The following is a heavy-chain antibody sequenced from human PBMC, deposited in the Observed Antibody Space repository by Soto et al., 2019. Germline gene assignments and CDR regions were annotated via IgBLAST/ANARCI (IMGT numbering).Heavy chain of an antibody. CDR3: ARLGDYYQAFDY. CDR1: GSPISSYY. D-gene: IGHD3-22*01. Sequence: QVQLQESGPGLVKPSETLSLTCTVSGSPISSYYWSWFRQPQGQGLEWVGYIYYTGTTTYNPSFKSRITISLDTSMSQFSLNLRSVTAADTAVYYCARLGDYYQAFDYWGQGALVTVSS. J-gene: IGHJ4*02. V-gene: IGHV4-59*08. CDR2: IYYTGTT.